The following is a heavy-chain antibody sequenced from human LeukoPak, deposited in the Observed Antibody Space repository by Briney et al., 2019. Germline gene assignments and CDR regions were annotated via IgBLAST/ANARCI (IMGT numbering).Heavy chain of an antibody. CDR1: GFTVSSNY. J-gene: IGHJ5*02. Sequence: PGGSLRLSCAASGFTVSSNYMSWVRQAPGKGLEWVSVIYSGGSTYYSDSVKGRFAISRDNSKNTLYLQMNSLRAEDTAVYYCARNPDYGGYAWFDPWGQGTLVTVSS. V-gene: IGHV3-53*01. D-gene: IGHD4-17*01. CDR2: IYSGGST. CDR3: ARNPDYGGYAWFDP.